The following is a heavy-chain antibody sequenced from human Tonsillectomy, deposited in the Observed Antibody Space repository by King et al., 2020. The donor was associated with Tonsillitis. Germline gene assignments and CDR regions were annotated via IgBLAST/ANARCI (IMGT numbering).Heavy chain of an antibody. Sequence: VQLVESGGGLVKPGGSLRLSCAASGFTFSSYSMNWVRQAPGKGLEWVSSISSSSSYIYYADSVKGRFTISRDNAKNSLYLQMNSLRAEDTAAYYCARAPARVGYYGAGSYYNARQYGYFDLRGRGTLVPVSS. CDR2: ISSSSSYI. J-gene: IGHJ2*01. V-gene: IGHV3-21*01. CDR3: ARAPARVGYYGAGSYYNARQYGYFDL. D-gene: IGHD3-10*01. CDR1: GFTFSSYS.